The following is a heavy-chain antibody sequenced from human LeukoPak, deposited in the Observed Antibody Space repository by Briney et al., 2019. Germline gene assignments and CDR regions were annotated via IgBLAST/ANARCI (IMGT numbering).Heavy chain of an antibody. D-gene: IGHD2-15*01. Sequence: GGSLRLSCAASGFTFNSYSMNWVRQAPGKGLEWVSSISSSSSYIYYADSVKGRFTISRDNAKNSLYLQMNSLRAEDTAVYYCARDRTQVAPFDPWGQGTLVTVSS. CDR3: ARDRTQVAPFDP. V-gene: IGHV3-21*04. CDR2: ISSSSSYI. CDR1: GFTFNSYS. J-gene: IGHJ5*02.